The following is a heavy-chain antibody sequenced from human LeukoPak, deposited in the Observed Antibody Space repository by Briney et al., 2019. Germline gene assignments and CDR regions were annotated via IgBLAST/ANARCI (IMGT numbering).Heavy chain of an antibody. Sequence: GGSLRLSCAASRFTFSSYEMNWVRQAPGKGLEWVSHIGNRGTTIFYADSVKGRFTISRDNAKNSLSLQMNSLRAEDAAIYYCARGDRLTTLDCWGQGTLVTVS. V-gene: IGHV3-48*03. CDR1: RFTFSSYE. D-gene: IGHD3-16*01. CDR2: IGNRGTTI. CDR3: ARGDRLTTLDC. J-gene: IGHJ4*02.